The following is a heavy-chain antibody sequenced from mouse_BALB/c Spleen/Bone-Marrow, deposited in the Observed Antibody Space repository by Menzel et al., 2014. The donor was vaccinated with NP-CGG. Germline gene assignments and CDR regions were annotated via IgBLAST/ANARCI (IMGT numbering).Heavy chain of an antibody. Sequence: EVKLVESGPELVKPGASVKMSCKASGYTFTSYVMHWVKQKPGQGLEWIGYINPYNDGTKYNEKFKGKATLTSAKSSSXXXXELSSLTSEDSAVYYCARGDYAMDYWGQGTSVTVSS. CDR1: GYTFTSYV. CDR2: INPYNDGT. J-gene: IGHJ4*01. V-gene: IGHV1-14*01. CDR3: ARGDYAMDY.